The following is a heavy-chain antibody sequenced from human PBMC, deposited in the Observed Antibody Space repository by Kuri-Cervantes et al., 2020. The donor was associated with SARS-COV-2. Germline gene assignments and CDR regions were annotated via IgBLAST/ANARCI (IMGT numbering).Heavy chain of an antibody. D-gene: IGHD3-3*01. Sequence: ASVKVSCKASGYTLTELSMHWVRQAPGKGLEWMGGFDPEHGETIYAQKFQGRVTMTRDTSRSTAYMELSSLRSEDTAVYFCARYLEWERGIDSWGQGSLVTVSS. CDR2: FDPEHGET. CDR1: GYTLTELS. CDR3: ARYLEWERGIDS. V-gene: IGHV1-24*01. J-gene: IGHJ4*02.